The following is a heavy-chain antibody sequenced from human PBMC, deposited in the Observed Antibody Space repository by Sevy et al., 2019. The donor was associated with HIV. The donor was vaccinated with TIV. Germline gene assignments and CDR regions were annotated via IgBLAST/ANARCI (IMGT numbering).Heavy chain of an antibody. J-gene: IGHJ4*02. Sequence: GGSLRLSCAASGFTFSSYAMHWVRQAPGKGLEWVAVISYDGSNKYYADSVKGRFTISRDNSKNTLYLQMNSLRAEDTAVYYCARRKKGCSSTSCPFDYWGQGTLVTVSS. CDR2: ISYDGSNK. V-gene: IGHV3-30*04. CDR1: GFTFSSYA. CDR3: ARRKKGCSSTSCPFDY. D-gene: IGHD2-2*01.